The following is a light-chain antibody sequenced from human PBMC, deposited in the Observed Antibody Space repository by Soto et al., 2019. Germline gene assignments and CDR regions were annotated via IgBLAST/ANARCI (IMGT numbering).Light chain of an antibody. V-gene: IGKV3-20*01. CDR2: GTS. CDR1: QSVSSTY. J-gene: IGKJ5*01. CDR3: QQYGSPPIT. Sequence: IVFTQSPAPPCLSPGERATLSCKASQSVSSTYLGWYQQQPGQPPRLLMSGTSNRATGTPDRFSGSGSGTDFTLTISRLEPEDFAVYYCQQYGSPPITFGQGTRLEI.